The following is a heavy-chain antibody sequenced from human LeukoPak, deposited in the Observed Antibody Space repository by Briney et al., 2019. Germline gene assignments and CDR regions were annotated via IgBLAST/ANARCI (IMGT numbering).Heavy chain of an antibody. J-gene: IGHJ4*02. Sequence: GGSLSLSCGVSVFTFSNFAVRGAPEAPGRGREWGSVIGAIRNSQYDADSVRGRFTISRDNSKKTVDLQMNSLRVDDTAVYYCAKRSTAIVLASYSDMWGEGTLVTVSS. D-gene: IGHD1-26*01. CDR1: VFTFSNFA. CDR2: IGAIRNSQ. CDR3: AKRSTAIVLASYSDM. V-gene: IGHV3-23*01.